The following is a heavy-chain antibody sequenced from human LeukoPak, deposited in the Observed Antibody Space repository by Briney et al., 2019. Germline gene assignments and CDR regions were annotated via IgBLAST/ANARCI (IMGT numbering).Heavy chain of an antibody. D-gene: IGHD6-19*01. CDR1: GFTFSSYA. Sequence: TGGSLRLSCAAPGFTFSSYAMSWVRQAPGKGLEWVSTISSSGASTWYADSVKGRFTISRDNSKNTLYLQMNSLRAEDTAVYYCAKVPNSGWIFDYWGQGTLVTVSS. J-gene: IGHJ4*02. V-gene: IGHV3-23*01. CDR3: AKVPNSGWIFDY. CDR2: ISSSGAST.